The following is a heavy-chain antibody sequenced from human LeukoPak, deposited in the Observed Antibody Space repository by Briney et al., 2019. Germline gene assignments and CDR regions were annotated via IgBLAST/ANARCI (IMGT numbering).Heavy chain of an antibody. CDR1: GGSISSSSYY. CDR2: IYYSGRT. D-gene: IGHD2-21*02. V-gene: IGHV4-39*07. CDR3: ARDDGRGVVTPY. Sequence: SETLSLTCTVSGGSISSSSYYWGWIRQPPGKGLEWIGSIYYSGRTFYNPSLKSRVTISVDTSRNQFSLKLSSVTAADTAVYYCARDDGRGVVTPYWGQGTLVTVSS. J-gene: IGHJ4*02.